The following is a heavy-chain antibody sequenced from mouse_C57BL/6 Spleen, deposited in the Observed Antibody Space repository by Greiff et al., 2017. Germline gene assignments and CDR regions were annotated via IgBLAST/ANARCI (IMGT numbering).Heavy chain of an antibody. CDR1: GFSLTSYA. CDR3: ASSYYYGTLIMDY. J-gene: IGHJ4*01. V-gene: IGHV2-9-1*01. D-gene: IGHD1-1*01. CDR2: IWTGGGT. Sequence: VKLVESGPGLVAPSQSLSITCTVSGFSLTSYAISWVRQPPGKGLEWLGVIWTGGGTNYNSALKSRLSISKDNSKSQVFLKMNSLQTDDTARYYCASSYYYGTLIMDYWGQGTSVTVSS.